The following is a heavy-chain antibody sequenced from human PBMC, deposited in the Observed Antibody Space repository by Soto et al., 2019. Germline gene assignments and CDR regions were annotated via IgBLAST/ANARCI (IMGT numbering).Heavy chain of an antibody. CDR2: ISAYNGNT. Sequence: ASVKVSCKASGYTFTSYAMHWVRQAPGQRLEWMGWISAYNGNTNYAQKLQGRVTMTTDTSTSTAYMELRSLRSDDTAVYYCARESDFWSGYYHNWGQGTLVTVSS. D-gene: IGHD3-3*01. CDR3: ARESDFWSGYYHN. J-gene: IGHJ4*02. CDR1: GYTFTSYA. V-gene: IGHV1-18*01.